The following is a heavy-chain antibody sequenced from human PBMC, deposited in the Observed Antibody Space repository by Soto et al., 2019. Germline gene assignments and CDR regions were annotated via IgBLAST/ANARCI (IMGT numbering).Heavy chain of an antibody. Sequence: QVQLVQSGAEVKKPGASVKVSCKASGYTFTSYGISWVRQAPGQGLEWMGWINPYNGNTIYAQKLQGRVTMTTDTSXSXAYXXXXXXXSDDTAVXYXARDAAVGLFDYWGQGTLVTVSS. CDR2: INPYNGNT. CDR3: ARDAAVGLFDY. J-gene: IGHJ4*02. CDR1: GYTFTSYG. D-gene: IGHD1-26*01. V-gene: IGHV1-18*01.